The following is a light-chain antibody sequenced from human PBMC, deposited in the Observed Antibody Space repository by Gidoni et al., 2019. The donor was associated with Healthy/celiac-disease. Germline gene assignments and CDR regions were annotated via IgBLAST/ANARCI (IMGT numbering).Light chain of an antibody. CDR1: QSISSY. Sequence: DIQMTQSPSSLSASVGDRVTITCRASQSISSYLNWYQQKPGKAPKLLIYAASSLQSGVPSRFSGSGSGTDFTLTISSLQLEDFATYYCQQSYSNTFGGGTKVEIK. CDR2: AAS. CDR3: QQSYSNT. J-gene: IGKJ4*01. V-gene: IGKV1-39*01.